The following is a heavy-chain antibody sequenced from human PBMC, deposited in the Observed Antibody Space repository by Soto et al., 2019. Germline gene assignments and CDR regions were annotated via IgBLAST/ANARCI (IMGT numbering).Heavy chain of an antibody. V-gene: IGHV1-69*06. Sequence: SVKVSCKASGGPFISYAIIWVRQAPGQGLEWMGGIIPIFGTANYAQKFQGRVTITADKSTSTAYMELSSLRSEDTAVYYCARDPPSGSSYGKNWFDPCGQRTLVTVSS. CDR1: GGPFISYA. CDR2: IIPIFGTA. D-gene: IGHD5-18*01. CDR3: ARDPPSGSSYGKNWFDP. J-gene: IGHJ5*02.